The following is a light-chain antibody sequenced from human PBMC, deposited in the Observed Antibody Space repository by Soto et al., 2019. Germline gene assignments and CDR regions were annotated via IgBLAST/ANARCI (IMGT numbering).Light chain of an antibody. Sequence: QSALTQPPSASGSPGQSVTISCTGTSSDVGDYNFVSWYQQHPGKAPKLMIYEVSKRPSGVPDRFSGSKSGNTASLTVSGLQAEDEGDYYCSSYGGSNSVVFGGGTKVTVL. J-gene: IGLJ2*01. CDR3: SSYGGSNSVV. V-gene: IGLV2-8*01. CDR1: SSDVGDYNF. CDR2: EVS.